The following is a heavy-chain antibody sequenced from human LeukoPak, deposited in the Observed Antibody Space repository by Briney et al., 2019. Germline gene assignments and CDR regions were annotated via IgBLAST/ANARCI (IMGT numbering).Heavy chain of an antibody. CDR1: GGSFSGYY. CDR2: INHSGST. V-gene: IGHV4-34*01. CDR3: ARAPYTIPGGAAGAFDI. J-gene: IGHJ3*02. D-gene: IGHD2-2*02. Sequence: SETLSLTCAVYGGSFSGYYWSWIRQPPGKGLEWTGEINHSGSTNYNPSLKSRVTISVDTSKNQFSLKLSSVTAADTAVYYCARAPYTIPGGAAGAFDIWGQGTMVTVSS.